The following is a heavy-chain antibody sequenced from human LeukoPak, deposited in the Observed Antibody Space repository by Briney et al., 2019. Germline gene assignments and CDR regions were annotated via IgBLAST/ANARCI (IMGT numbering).Heavy chain of an antibody. CDR3: ARVWDLSFDY. V-gene: IGHV3-53*01. CDR2: SYSGGST. D-gene: IGHD1-26*01. J-gene: IGHJ4*02. CDR1: GFTVSTDH. Sequence: GGSLRLSCAASGFTVSTDHMSWVRQAPGKGLEWVAVSYSGGSTYHAESVKGRFTISRDNSKNTLYLQMNSLRAEDTAVYYCARVWDLSFDYWGQGTLFPPSS.